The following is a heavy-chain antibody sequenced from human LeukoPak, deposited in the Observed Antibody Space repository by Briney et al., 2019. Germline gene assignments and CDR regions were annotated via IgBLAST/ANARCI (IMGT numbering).Heavy chain of an antibody. CDR3: ARDPPYGPGSYSRFDY. J-gene: IGHJ4*02. Sequence: SETLSLTCTVSGGSISSYYWSWIRQPPGKGLEWIGSIYYSGSTYYNPSLKSRVTISVDTSKNQLSLKLSSVTAADTAVYYCARDPPYGPGSYSRFDYWGQGTLVTVSS. V-gene: IGHV4-39*07. CDR2: IYYSGST. CDR1: GGSISSYY. D-gene: IGHD3-10*01.